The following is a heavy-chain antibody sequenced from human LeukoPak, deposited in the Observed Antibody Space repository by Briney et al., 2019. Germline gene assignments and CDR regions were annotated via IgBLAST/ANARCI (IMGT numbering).Heavy chain of an antibody. CDR1: GYTFTSYG. J-gene: IGHJ4*02. CDR2: IIPILGIA. D-gene: IGHD3-22*01. Sequence: ASVKVSCKASGYTFTSYGISWVRQAPGQGLEWMGRIIPILGIANYAQKFQGRVTITADKSTSTAYMELSSLRSEDTAVYYCARDLTDYYDSSGQDYWGQGTLVTVSS. CDR3: ARDLTDYYDSSGQDY. V-gene: IGHV1-69*04.